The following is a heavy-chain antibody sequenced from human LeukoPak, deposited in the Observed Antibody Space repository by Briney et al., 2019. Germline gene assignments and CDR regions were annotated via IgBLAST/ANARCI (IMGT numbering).Heavy chain of an antibody. CDR1: GFTFSTHA. D-gene: IGHD3-3*01. V-gene: IGHV3-23*01. J-gene: IGHJ2*01. CDR3: AKDGYYSSANHFARLHFDL. CDR2: ISGDVQTT. Sequence: GGSLRLSCEASGFTFSTHAMNWIRLTPGKGLEWLSVISGDVQTTTYASSVKGRFTISRDNSKNTLYLEMNSLRVEDTAIYYCAKDGYYSSANHFARLHFDLWGRGTRVTVSS.